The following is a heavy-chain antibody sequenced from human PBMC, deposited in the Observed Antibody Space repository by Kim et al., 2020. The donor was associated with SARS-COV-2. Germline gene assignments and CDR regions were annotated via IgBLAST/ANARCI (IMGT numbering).Heavy chain of an antibody. V-gene: IGHV4-31*03. CDR3: ASYGSRLSVGWSDP. CDR2: INYNGNT. D-gene: IGHD6-6*01. CDR1: GGSISSGGGYY. Sequence: SETLSLTCTVSGGSISSGGGYYWCWIRQPPERGLEWIAYINYNGNTFYNPSLKSRATISVDRSKRQFLLKLSSATAAATAFYYCASYGSRLSVGWSDPWG. J-gene: IGHJ5*02.